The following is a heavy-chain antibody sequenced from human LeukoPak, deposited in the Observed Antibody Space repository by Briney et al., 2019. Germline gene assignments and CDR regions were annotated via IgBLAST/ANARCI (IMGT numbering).Heavy chain of an antibody. D-gene: IGHD3-3*01. CDR2: IYYSGST. V-gene: IGHV4-39*01. CDR1: GGSISSSSYY. J-gene: IGHJ4*02. Sequence: SETLSLTCTVSGGSISSSSYYWGWIRQPPGKGLEWIGNIYYSGSTYYNPSLKSRVTISVDTSKNQFSLKLSSVTAADTAVYYCARHNYDFWSGFLGPVDHWGQGTLVTVSS. CDR3: ARHNYDFWSGFLGPVDH.